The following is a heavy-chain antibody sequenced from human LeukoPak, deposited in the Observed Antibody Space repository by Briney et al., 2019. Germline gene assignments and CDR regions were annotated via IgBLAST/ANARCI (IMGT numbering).Heavy chain of an antibody. V-gene: IGHV3-30*02. Sequence: GGSLRLSCAASGFTYSYYGMHWVRQAPGRGLEWVAFILNDGTWEYYPDSVKGRLTISRDNSRNTLYLQMNSVRLEDTAIYYCVKGGSISHNWFDSWGQGTLVTVSS. CDR2: ILNDGTWE. CDR3: VKGGSISHNWFDS. J-gene: IGHJ5*01. D-gene: IGHD3-16*01. CDR1: GFTYSYYG.